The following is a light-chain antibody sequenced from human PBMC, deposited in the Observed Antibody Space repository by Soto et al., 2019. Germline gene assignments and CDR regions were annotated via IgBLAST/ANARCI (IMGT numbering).Light chain of an antibody. V-gene: IGKV1-6*01. CDR1: QGIRND. J-gene: IGKJ1*01. CDR2: AAS. Sequence: IQMTQSPSSLSASVGDRVTITCRASQGIRNDLGWYQQKPGQAPKLLIYAASSLQSGVPSRFSGSGSGTDFTLTISSLQPDDFATYYCQHYNSYSEAFGQGTKVDI. CDR3: QHYNSYSEA.